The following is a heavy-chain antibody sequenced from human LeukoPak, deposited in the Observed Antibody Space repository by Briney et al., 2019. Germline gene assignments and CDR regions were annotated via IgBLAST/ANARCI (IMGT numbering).Heavy chain of an antibody. D-gene: IGHD3-10*01. Sequence: PGGSLRLSCAASGFTFSDYAMSWVRQAPGKGLEWVSVISDSDSSTNYADSVKGRFTISRDNSKNTLYLQLNSLRVEDTAVYYCAKDHTIVRGVISHFDYWGQGALVTVSS. CDR2: ISDSDSST. J-gene: IGHJ4*02. CDR3: AKDHTIVRGVISHFDY. CDR1: GFTFSDYA. V-gene: IGHV3-23*01.